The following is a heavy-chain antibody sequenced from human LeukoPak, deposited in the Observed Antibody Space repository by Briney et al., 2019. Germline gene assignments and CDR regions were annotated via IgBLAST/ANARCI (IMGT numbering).Heavy chain of an antibody. CDR1: GFTFSSYG. Sequence: PGGSLRLSCAASGFTFSSYGMHWVRQAPGKGLEWVAVIWYDGSNKYYADSVKGRFTISRDNAKNSLYLQMSSLRAEDTAVYYCARGETVDYWGQGTLVTVSS. CDR3: ARGETVDY. V-gene: IGHV3-33*01. CDR2: IWYDGSNK. J-gene: IGHJ4*02.